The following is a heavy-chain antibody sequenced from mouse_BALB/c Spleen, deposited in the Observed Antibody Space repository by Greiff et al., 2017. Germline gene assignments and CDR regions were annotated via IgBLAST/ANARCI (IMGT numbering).Heavy chain of an antibody. J-gene: IGHJ2*01. Sequence: KQPGSELVRPGASVKLSCKASGYTFTSYWMHWVKQRHGQGLEWIGNIYPGSGSTNYDEKFKSKGTLTVDTSSSTAYMHLSSLTSEDSAVYYCTRSPFYYDYDGGYYFDYWGQGTTLTVSS. D-gene: IGHD2-4*01. V-gene: IGHV1S22*01. CDR2: IYPGSGST. CDR1: GYTFTSYW. CDR3: TRSPFYYDYDGGYYFDY.